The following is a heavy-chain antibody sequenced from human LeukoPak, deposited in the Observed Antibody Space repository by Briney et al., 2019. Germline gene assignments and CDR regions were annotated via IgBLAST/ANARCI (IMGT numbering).Heavy chain of an antibody. V-gene: IGHV4-31*03. CDR2: IYYSGST. CDR3: ARRRGNTSGFQGYYFDY. Sequence: SETLSLTCTVSGGSVSSGDYYWSWIRQLPGKGLEWIGYIYYSGSTYYNPSLKSRLTISVDTSKNQFSLKLSSVTAADTAVYYCARRRGNTSGFQGYYFDYWGQGTLVTVSS. D-gene: IGHD6-19*01. CDR1: GGSVSSGDYY. J-gene: IGHJ4*02.